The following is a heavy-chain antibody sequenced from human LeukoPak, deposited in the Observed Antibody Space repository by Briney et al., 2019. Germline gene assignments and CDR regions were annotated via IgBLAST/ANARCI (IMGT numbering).Heavy chain of an antibody. D-gene: IGHD6-13*01. CDR1: GGSISSSSYY. V-gene: IGHV4-39*01. CDR3: ASPGGSSWYLDYYYMDV. J-gene: IGHJ6*03. CDR2: IYYSGST. Sequence: KPSETLSLTCTVSGGSISSSSYYWGWIRQPPGKGLEWIGSIYYSGSTYYNPSLKSRVTISVDTSKNQFSLKLSSVTAADTAVYYCASPGGSSWYLDYYYMDVWGKGTTVTDSS.